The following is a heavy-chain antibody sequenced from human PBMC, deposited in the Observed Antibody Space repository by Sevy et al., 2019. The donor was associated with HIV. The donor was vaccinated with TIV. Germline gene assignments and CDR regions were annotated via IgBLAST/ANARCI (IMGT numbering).Heavy chain of an antibody. D-gene: IGHD2-21*02. V-gene: IGHV1-46*01. CDR3: ARVHPCGGDCYYSDF. CDR1: GYTFRSYY. J-gene: IGHJ4*02. Sequence: ASVKVSCKASGYTFRSYYIHWVRQAPGQALEWMGLINPGGGGTNYAQKFQGRVTLTRDMSTTTVYMELGSLRSEDTAVYYCARVHPCGGDCYYSDFWGQGTLVTVSS. CDR2: INPGGGGT.